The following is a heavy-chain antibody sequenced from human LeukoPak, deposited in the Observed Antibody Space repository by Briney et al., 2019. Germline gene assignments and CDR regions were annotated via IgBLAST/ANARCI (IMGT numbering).Heavy chain of an antibody. V-gene: IGHV4-39*01. Sequence: SETLSLTFTVSGASISSTGHYWAWIRQPPGKGLEWIGSIDKSGNTYYKPSLRSRVTISADTSKNQFSLKLTSVTAADTAVYYCARDRGNHIVDYWGQGTLVNVS. J-gene: IGHJ4*02. CDR3: ARDRGNHIVDY. D-gene: IGHD1-14*01. CDR1: GASISSTGHY. CDR2: IDKSGNT.